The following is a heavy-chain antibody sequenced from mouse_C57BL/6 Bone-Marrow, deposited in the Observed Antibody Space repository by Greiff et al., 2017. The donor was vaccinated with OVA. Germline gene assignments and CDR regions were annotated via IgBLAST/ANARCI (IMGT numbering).Heavy chain of an antibody. CDR3: ARYYYGSSYPDY. D-gene: IGHD1-1*01. V-gene: IGHV1-50*01. CDR1: GYTFTSYW. Sequence: QLQLQQPGAELVKPGASVKLSCKASGYTFTSYWMQWVKQRPGQGLEWIGEIDPSDSYTNYNQKFKGKATLTVDTSSSTAYMQLSSLTSEDSAVYYCARYYYGSSYPDYWGQGTSVTVSS. J-gene: IGHJ4*01. CDR2: IDPSDSYT.